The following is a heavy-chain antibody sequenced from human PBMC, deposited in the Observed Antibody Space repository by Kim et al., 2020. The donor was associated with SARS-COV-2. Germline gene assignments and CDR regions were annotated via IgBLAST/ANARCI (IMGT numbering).Heavy chain of an antibody. J-gene: IGHJ5*02. Sequence: YCAGPVKGRFTISGDNSKNTLYLQMNGMRAEDTAVYYCARVDISGGGFDPWGQGTLVTVSS. D-gene: IGHD2-2*03. V-gene: IGHV3-30*01. CDR3: ARVDISGGGFDP.